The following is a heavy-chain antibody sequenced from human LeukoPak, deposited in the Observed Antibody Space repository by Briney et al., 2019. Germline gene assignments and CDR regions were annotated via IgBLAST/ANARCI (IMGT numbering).Heavy chain of an antibody. CDR1: GGSISSSSYY. J-gene: IGHJ4*02. V-gene: IGHV4-39*01. CDR3: ARWRNYDILTGYSHGYYFDY. CDR2: IYYSGST. Sequence: SETLSLTCTVSGGSISSSSYYWGWIRQPPGKGLEWIGSIYYSGSTYYNPSLKGRVTISVDTSKNQFSLKLSSVTAADTAVYYCARWRNYDILTGYSHGYYFDYWGQGTLVTVSS. D-gene: IGHD3-9*01.